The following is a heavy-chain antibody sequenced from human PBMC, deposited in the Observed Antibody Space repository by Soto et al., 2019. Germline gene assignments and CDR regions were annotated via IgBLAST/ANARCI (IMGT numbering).Heavy chain of an antibody. D-gene: IGHD6-13*01. CDR2: INHSGST. J-gene: IGHJ6*02. Sequence: PSETLSLTCAVYGGPFSGYYWSWIRQPPGKGLEWIGEINHSGSTNYNPSLKSRVTISVDTPKNQFSLKLSSVTAADTAVYYCASSFAAGTYYYYYGMDVWGQGTTVTVSS. CDR1: GGPFSGYY. CDR3: ASSFAAGTYYYYYGMDV. V-gene: IGHV4-34*01.